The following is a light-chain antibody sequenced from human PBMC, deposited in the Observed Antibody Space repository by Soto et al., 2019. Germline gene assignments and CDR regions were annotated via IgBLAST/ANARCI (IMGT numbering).Light chain of an antibody. CDR2: GAS. J-gene: IGKJ4*01. V-gene: IGKV3-20*01. CDR1: PSVGNYY. Sequence: EIVLTQSPGTLSLSPGERATLSCRASPSVGNYYLAWYQHKPGQAPRLLRYGASSRATGIPDRFSGSGSGTDFTLTISRLEPEDCAVYYCQQYGSSPLTFGGGTKVEIK. CDR3: QQYGSSPLT.